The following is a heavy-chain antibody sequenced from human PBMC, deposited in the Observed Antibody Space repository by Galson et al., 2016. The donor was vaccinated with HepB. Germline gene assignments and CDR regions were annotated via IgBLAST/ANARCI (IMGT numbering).Heavy chain of an antibody. Sequence: SLRLSCAASGFIFTSYAMTWVRQAPGKGLEYVTAMSSNGGTTYYADSVKGRFTISRDNSKNTLYLQMSSLRAEDTAVYYCVKDRYGDLYYFDYWGQGTLVTVSS. J-gene: IGHJ4*02. CDR1: GFIFTSYA. CDR3: VKDRYGDLYYFDY. D-gene: IGHD4-17*01. V-gene: IGHV3-64D*08. CDR2: MSSNGGTT.